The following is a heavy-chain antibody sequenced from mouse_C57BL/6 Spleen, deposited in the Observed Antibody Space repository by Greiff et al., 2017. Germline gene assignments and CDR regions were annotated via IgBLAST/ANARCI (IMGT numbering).Heavy chain of an antibody. CDR1: GYAFTNYL. Sequence: QVQLQQSGAELVRPGTSVKVSCKASGYAFTNYLIEWVKQRPGQGLEWIGVINPGSGGTNYNEKFKGKATLTADKSSSTAYMQLSSLTSEDSAVYFCARGGSTVVEAMDYWGQGTSVTVSS. CDR3: ARGGSTVVEAMDY. CDR2: INPGSGGT. D-gene: IGHD1-1*01. V-gene: IGHV1-54*01. J-gene: IGHJ4*01.